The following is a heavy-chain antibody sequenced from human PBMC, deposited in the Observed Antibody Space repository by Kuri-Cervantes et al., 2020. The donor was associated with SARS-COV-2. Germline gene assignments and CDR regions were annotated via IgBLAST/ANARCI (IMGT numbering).Heavy chain of an antibody. CDR3: ARALPALTYYDFWSGYHH. J-gene: IGHJ4*02. V-gene: IGHV1-18*01. CDR2: ISAYNGNT. CDR1: GYTFTSYD. D-gene: IGHD3-3*01. Sequence: ASVKVSCKASGYTFTSYDISWVRQAPGQGLEWMGWISAYNGNTNYAQKLQGRVTMTTDTSTSTAYMELRSLRSDDTAVYYCARALPALTYYDFWSGYHHWGQGTLVTVSS.